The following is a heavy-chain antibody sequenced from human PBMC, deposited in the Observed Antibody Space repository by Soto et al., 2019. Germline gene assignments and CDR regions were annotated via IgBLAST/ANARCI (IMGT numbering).Heavy chain of an antibody. Sequence: QVHLVQSGAEVQQPGASIKVSCKASGYMFTSYGINWVRQAPGQGREWMGWISTYNGNTTYAQKHQDRVTMTTDTSTSTAYMELKTLRSDDTAVYYCARDLGIAVAGLFQDWGQGTLVIVSS. D-gene: IGHD6-19*01. CDR1: GYMFTSYG. CDR3: ARDLGIAVAGLFQD. J-gene: IGHJ1*01. CDR2: ISTYNGNT. V-gene: IGHV1-18*01.